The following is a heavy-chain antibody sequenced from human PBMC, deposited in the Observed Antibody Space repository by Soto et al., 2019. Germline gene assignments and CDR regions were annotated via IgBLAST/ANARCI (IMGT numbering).Heavy chain of an antibody. J-gene: IGHJ4*02. CDR1: DGSINNHY. Sequence: SETLSLTCTVSDGSINNHYWSWIRQPPGKGLEWIGYIYYTGSTNYNPSLKSRVTMSVDTSKNQFSLNLSSLTAADTAVYYCASSPTRGYSYGLAYWGQGTLVTVSS. D-gene: IGHD5-18*01. V-gene: IGHV4-59*11. CDR3: ASSPTRGYSYGLAY. CDR2: IYYTGST.